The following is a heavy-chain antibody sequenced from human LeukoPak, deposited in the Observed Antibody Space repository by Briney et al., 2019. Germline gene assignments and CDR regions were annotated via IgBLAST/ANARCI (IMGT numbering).Heavy chain of an antibody. D-gene: IGHD2-2*01. V-gene: IGHV3-7*04. CDR1: GFTFSNYW. CDR3: ARGIVIIPAGVTDY. CDR2: IKQDGSEK. Sequence: GGSLRLSCAASGFTFSNYWMSWVRQAPGKGLEWVANIKQDGSEKYYVNSVKGRFTISRDNAKNTLYLQMNNLRAEDTAVYFCARGIVIIPAGVTDYWGQGTLVTVSS. J-gene: IGHJ4*02.